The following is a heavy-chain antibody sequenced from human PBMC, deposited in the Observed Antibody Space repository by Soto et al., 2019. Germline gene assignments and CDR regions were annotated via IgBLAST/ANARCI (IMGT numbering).Heavy chain of an antibody. Sequence: QVQLVESGGGVVHPGRSLRLSCAASGFPFSRYDMHWVRQAPGKGLEWVAVLWFDGSNEYYADSVQGRFTISGDNSKNTLYLQMDSLRAEDTAVYYCAKVLYASESFDSEEAPYGMDVWGQGTTVTVSS. D-gene: IGHD3-10*01. J-gene: IGHJ6*02. CDR2: LWFDGSNE. CDR3: AKVLYASESFDSEEAPYGMDV. CDR1: GFPFSRYD. V-gene: IGHV3-33*06.